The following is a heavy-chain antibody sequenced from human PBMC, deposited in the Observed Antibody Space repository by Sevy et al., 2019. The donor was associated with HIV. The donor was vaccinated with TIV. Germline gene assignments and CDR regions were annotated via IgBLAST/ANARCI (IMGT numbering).Heavy chain of an antibody. CDR1: GFTFSDYY. V-gene: IGHV3-11*01. CDR3: ARALADTVTTWGFDY. Sequence: GGSLRLSCAASGFTFSDYYMSWIRQAPGKGLEWVSYISSSGSTIYYADSVKGRFTISRDNAKNSLYLQMNSLRAEDTAVYYCARALADTVTTWGFDYWGQGTLVTVSS. D-gene: IGHD4-17*01. CDR2: ISSSGSTI. J-gene: IGHJ4*02.